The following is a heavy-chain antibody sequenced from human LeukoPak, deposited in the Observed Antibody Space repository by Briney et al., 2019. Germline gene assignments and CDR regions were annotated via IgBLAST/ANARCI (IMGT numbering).Heavy chain of an antibody. V-gene: IGHV3-30-3*01. Sequence: PGRSLRLSCAASGFTFSSYAMHWVRQAPGKGLEWVAVISYDGSNKYYADSVKGRFTISRDNSKNTLSLLMNSLRAEDTAVYYCATSSISFPSDYWGQGTLVTVSS. D-gene: IGHD2-2*01. CDR1: GFTFSSYA. J-gene: IGHJ4*02. CDR3: ATSSISFPSDY. CDR2: ISYDGSNK.